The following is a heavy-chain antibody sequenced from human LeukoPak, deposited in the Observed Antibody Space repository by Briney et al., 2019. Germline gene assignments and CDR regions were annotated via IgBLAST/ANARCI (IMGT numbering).Heavy chain of an antibody. Sequence: GGSLRLSCAASGFTFNTYWMSWVRQAPGKGLEWVANIREDGSETFYLDSVKGRFTISRDNARKSLYLQMHSLRAEDTAVYYCASHLECFFNSSGWAVGYWGQGTLVTVSS. J-gene: IGHJ4*02. CDR3: ASHLECFFNSSGWAVGY. CDR1: GFTFNTYW. CDR2: IREDGSET. D-gene: IGHD6-19*01. V-gene: IGHV3-7*01.